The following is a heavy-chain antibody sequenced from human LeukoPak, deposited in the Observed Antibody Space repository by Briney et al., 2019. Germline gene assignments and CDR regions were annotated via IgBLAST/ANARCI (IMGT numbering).Heavy chain of an antibody. CDR3: ARAYKDRSLAGKKEFFQH. CDR2: ISANDGKT. J-gene: IGHJ1*01. CDR1: GFVFTSYG. V-gene: IGHV1-18*01. Sequence: ASVKVSCKASGFVFTSYGFTWVRQAPGQGLEWMGWISANDGKTHYSEKHQGRVTMSTDTVTSTAYMELRSLRSDDTALYYCARAYKDRSLAGKKEFFQHWGQGTLVTVSS. D-gene: IGHD6-19*01.